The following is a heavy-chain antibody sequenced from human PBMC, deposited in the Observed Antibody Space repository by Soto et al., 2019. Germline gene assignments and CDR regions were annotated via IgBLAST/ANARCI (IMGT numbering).Heavy chain of an antibody. Sequence: QVQLVQSGAEVKKPGASVKVSCKASGYTFTSYGISWVRQAPGQGLEWMAWISVKNDNKKYAQNPQGRVTMTTYTSTRTVSMELRSLRSDARARYYCARDYCDSRRCYGGDYWGQGTLVTVSS. CDR1: GYTFTSYG. J-gene: IGHJ4*02. CDR3: ARDYCDSRRCYGGDY. V-gene: IGHV1-18*01. CDR2: ISVKNDNK. D-gene: IGHD3-22*01.